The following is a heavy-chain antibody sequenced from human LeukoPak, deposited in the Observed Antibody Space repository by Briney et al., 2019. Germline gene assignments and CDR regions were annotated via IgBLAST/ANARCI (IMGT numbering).Heavy chain of an antibody. CDR1: GGSISSGGYY. D-gene: IGHD5-12*01. Sequence: SETLSLTCTVSGGSISSGGYYWSWIRQHPGKGLEWIGYIYHSGSTYYNPSLKSRVTISVDTSQNQFSLKLSSVTAADTAVYHCARVSVSGYGYYYFDYWGQGTLVTVSS. V-gene: IGHV4-31*03. CDR3: ARVSVSGYGYYYFDY. CDR2: IYHSGST. J-gene: IGHJ4*02.